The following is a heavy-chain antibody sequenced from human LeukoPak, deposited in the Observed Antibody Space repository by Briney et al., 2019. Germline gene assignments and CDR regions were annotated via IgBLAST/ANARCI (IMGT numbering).Heavy chain of an antibody. J-gene: IGHJ4*02. V-gene: IGHV1-2*02. CDR1: GYTFTGYY. Sequence: PVASVKVSCTASGYTFTGYYMHWVRQAPGQGLEWMGWINPNSGGTNYAQKFQGRVTMTRDTSISTAYMELSRLRSDDTAVYYCARDRIRGYSYATPGLWGQGTLVTVST. CDR2: INPNSGGT. D-gene: IGHD5-18*01. CDR3: ARDRIRGYSYATPGL.